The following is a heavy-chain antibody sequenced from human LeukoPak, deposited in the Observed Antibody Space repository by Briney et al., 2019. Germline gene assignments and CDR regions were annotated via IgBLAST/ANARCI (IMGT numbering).Heavy chain of an antibody. V-gene: IGHV1-69*06. J-gene: IGHJ6*03. D-gene: IGHD3-3*01. CDR2: IIPIFGTA. CDR3: ARVSHNYDFWSGYRNYYYMDV. Sequence: ASVKVSCKASGGTFSSYAISWVRPAPGQGLEWMGGIIPIFGTANYAQKFQGRVTITADKSTSTAYMELRSLRSDDTAVYYCARVSHNYDFWSGYRNYYYMDVWGKGTTVTVSS. CDR1: GGTFSSYA.